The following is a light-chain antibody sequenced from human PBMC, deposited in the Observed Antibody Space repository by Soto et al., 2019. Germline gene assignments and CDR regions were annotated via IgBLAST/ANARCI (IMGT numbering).Light chain of an antibody. Sequence: QPVLTQPASVSGSPGQSITISCTGTSSDVGAYNLVSWYQQYPGKAPQLIIFEVSQRPSGVSNRFSASKSGNTASLTISGLQSEDEADYYCLSYAGSRRVFGTGTKLTVL. CDR1: SSDVGAYNL. V-gene: IGLV2-23*02. J-gene: IGLJ1*01. CDR3: LSYAGSRRV. CDR2: EVS.